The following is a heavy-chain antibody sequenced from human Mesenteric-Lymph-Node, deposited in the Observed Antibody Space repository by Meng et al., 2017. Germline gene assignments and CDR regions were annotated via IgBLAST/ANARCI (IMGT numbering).Heavy chain of an antibody. CDR3: ARGGDMITFGGRSHLDY. CDR2: ISGSGSTI. Sequence: GESLKISCAASGFIFSSYEMNWVRQAPGKGLEWVSYISGSGSTIYYADSVKGRFTISRDNAKNSLYLQMNSLRAEDTALYYCARGGDMITFGGRSHLDYWGQGTLVTVSS. J-gene: IGHJ4*02. CDR1: GFIFSSYE. D-gene: IGHD3-16*01. V-gene: IGHV3-48*03.